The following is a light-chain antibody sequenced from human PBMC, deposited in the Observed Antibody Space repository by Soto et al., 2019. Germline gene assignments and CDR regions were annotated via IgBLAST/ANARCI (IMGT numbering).Light chain of an antibody. CDR1: QSVTTY. J-gene: IGKJ1*01. Sequence: DTVLTQSPATLSLSPGERATLSCRASQSVTTYLAWYQQKPGQAPRLLIYGASSRATGIPDRFSGSGSGTDFTLTISRLEPEDFAVYYCQQYGSSPKTFGQGTKVDI. CDR2: GAS. CDR3: QQYGSSPKT. V-gene: IGKV3-20*01.